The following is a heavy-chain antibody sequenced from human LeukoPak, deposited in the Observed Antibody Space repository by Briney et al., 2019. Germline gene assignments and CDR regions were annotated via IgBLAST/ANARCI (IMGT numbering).Heavy chain of an antibody. Sequence: PGGSLRLSCAASGFTFSSYAMSWVRQAPGKGLEWVSAISGSGGSTYYADSVKGRFTISRDNSKNTLYLQMNSLRAEDTAVYYCARGDEVVAADYYYYMDVWGKGTTVTISS. CDR1: GFTFSSYA. CDR2: ISGSGGST. D-gene: IGHD2-15*01. CDR3: ARGDEVVAADYYYYMDV. J-gene: IGHJ6*03. V-gene: IGHV3-23*01.